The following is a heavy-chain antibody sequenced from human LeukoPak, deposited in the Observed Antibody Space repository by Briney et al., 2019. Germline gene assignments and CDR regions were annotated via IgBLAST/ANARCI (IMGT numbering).Heavy chain of an antibody. D-gene: IGHD4/OR15-4a*01. CDR3: ARDHDCGPDY. CDR2: IKPDSGAT. Sequence: ASVKVSCKASGFTFSDHYMHWLRQAPGQGLEWMGWIKPDSGATNYAQKFQGRFTVSRDVSISTLYMELSSLTSDDTAMYYCARDHDCGPDYWGQGTLVTVSA. J-gene: IGHJ4*02. V-gene: IGHV1-2*02. CDR1: GFTFSDHY.